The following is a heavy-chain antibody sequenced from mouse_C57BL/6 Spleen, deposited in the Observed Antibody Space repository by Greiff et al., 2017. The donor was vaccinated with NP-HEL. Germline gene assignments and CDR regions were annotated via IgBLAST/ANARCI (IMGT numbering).Heavy chain of an antibody. CDR2: IYPGDGDT. J-gene: IGHJ4*01. CDR1: GYAFSSYW. V-gene: IGHV1-80*01. D-gene: IGHD1-1*01. CDR3: ARGFVTTVVAPYAMDY. Sequence: QVQLQQSGAELVKPGASVKISCKASGYAFSSYWMNWVKQRPGKGLEWIGQIYPGDGDTNYNGQFKGKATLTADKSSSTAYMQLSSLTSEDSAVYFCARGFVTTVVAPYAMDYWGQGTSVTVSS.